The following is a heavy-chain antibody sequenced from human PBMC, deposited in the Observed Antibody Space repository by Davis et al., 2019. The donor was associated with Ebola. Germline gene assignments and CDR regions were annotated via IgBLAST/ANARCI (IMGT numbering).Heavy chain of an antibody. CDR3: ARLCAGRAEFLEWFNYFDY. V-gene: IGHV5-51*01. J-gene: IGHJ4*02. CDR2: IYPGDSDT. CDR1: GYSFTSYW. Sequence: GESLKISCKGSGYSFTSYWIGWVRQMPGKGLEWMGTIYPGDSDTRYSPSFQGQVTISADKSISTAYLQWSSLKASDTAMYYCARLCAGRAEFLEWFNYFDYWGQGTLVTVSS. D-gene: IGHD3-3*01.